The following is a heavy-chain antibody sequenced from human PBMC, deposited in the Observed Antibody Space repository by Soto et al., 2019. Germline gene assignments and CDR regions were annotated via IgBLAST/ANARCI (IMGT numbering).Heavy chain of an antibody. D-gene: IGHD3-22*01. V-gene: IGHV3-48*03. CDR2: ISSSGSTI. Sequence: SCAASGFTFSSYEMNWVRQAPGKGLEWVSYISSSGSTIYYADSVKGRFTISRDNAKNSLYLQMNSLRAEDTAVYYCARLGDYYDSSGYSYYFDYWGQGTLVTVSS. CDR3: ARLGDYYDSSGYSYYFDY. J-gene: IGHJ4*02. CDR1: GFTFSSYE.